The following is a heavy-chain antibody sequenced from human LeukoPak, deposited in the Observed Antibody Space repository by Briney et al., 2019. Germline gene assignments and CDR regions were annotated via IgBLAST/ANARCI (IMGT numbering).Heavy chain of an antibody. Sequence: PGRSLRLSCAASGFTFSSYAMSWVRQAPGKGLEWVSAISGSGGSTYYADSVKGRFTISRDNSKNTLYLQMNSLRAEDTAIYYCAKGVYSPLYYFDHWGRGTLVTVSS. CDR2: ISGSGGST. D-gene: IGHD2-21*01. CDR1: GFTFSSYA. J-gene: IGHJ4*02. V-gene: IGHV3-23*01. CDR3: AKGVYSPLYYFDH.